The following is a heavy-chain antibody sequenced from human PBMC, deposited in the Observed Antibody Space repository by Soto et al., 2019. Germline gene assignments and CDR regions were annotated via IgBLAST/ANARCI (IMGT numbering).Heavy chain of an antibody. CDR1: GGSISSYY. J-gene: IGHJ6*02. CDR3: ARLNGYCISTNCHGYYGMAV. V-gene: IGHV4-59*08. CDR2: IYYSGST. Sequence: SETLSLTCTVSGGSISSYYWSWIRQPPGKGLEWIGYIYYSGSTNYNPSLKSRVTISVDTSKNQFSLKLSSVTAADTAVYYCARLNGYCISTNCHGYYGMAVSGQGTTVTVSS. D-gene: IGHD2-2*01.